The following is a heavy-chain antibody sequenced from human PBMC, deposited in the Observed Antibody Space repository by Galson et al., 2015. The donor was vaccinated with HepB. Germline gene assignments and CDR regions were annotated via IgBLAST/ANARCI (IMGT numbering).Heavy chain of an antibody. CDR1: GFTFSSYG. J-gene: IGHJ1*01. Sequence: CAASGFTFSSYGMHWVRQAPGKGLEWVAVISYDGSNKYYADSVKGRFTISRDNSKNTLYLQMNSLRAEDTAVYYCAKDYSSRLKYFQHWGQGTLVTVSS. V-gene: IGHV3-30*18. CDR3: AKDYSSRLKYFQH. D-gene: IGHD6-13*01. CDR2: ISYDGSNK.